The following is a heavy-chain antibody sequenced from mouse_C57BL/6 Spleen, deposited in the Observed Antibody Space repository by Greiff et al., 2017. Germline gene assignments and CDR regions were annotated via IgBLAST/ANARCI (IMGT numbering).Heavy chain of an antibody. CDR3: AKSIYYYGSSYWYFDV. CDR1: GYTFTSYW. D-gene: IGHD1-1*01. Sequence: QVQLQQPGAELVMPGASVKLSCKASGYTFTSYWMHWVKQRPGQGLEWIGEIDPSDSYTNYNQKFKGKSTLTVDKSSSTAYMQLSSLTSEDSAVYDCAKSIYYYGSSYWYFDVWGTGTTVTVSS. J-gene: IGHJ1*03. V-gene: IGHV1-69*01. CDR2: IDPSDSYT.